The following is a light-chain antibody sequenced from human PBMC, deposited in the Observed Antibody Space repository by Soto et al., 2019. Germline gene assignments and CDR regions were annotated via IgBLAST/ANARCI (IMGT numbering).Light chain of an antibody. Sequence: ESVLTQSPGTLALSPGERATLSCRASQSVRSDYLAWYQHKPGQAPRLLIHGASSRATGIPDRFSGSGAGTDFTLTISRLEPEDFAVYYCQQYGSSPALSFGGGTKVEVK. CDR3: QQYGSSPALS. CDR2: GAS. V-gene: IGKV3-20*01. CDR1: QSVRSDY. J-gene: IGKJ4*01.